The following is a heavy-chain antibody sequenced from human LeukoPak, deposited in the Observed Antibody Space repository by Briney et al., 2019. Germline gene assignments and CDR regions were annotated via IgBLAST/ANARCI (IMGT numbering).Heavy chain of an antibody. V-gene: IGHV1-2*02. Sequence: GASVKVSCKASGYSFNDKYLHWVRQAPGQGLEWMGSINPNSGGTNYAQKFQGRVTMTTDTSMSTAYMELSRLTSDETAVYYCARAGGRSWFDPWGQGTLVTVSS. CDR1: GYSFNDKY. J-gene: IGHJ5*02. CDR2: INPNSGGT. CDR3: ARAGGRSWFDP.